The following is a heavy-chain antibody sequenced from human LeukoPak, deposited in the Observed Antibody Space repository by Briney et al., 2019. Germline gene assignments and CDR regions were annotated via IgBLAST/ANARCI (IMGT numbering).Heavy chain of an antibody. Sequence: GGSLRLSCAASGFAFTSYTMNWVRQAPGKGLEWVSPISYSGYISYADSVKGRFTISRDNATNSLYLQMNSLRADDTAVYYCARGAGIDYWGQGSLVTVSS. CDR1: GFAFTSYT. V-gene: IGHV3-21*01. J-gene: IGHJ4*02. CDR3: ARGAGIDY. CDR2: ISYSGYI. D-gene: IGHD6-19*01.